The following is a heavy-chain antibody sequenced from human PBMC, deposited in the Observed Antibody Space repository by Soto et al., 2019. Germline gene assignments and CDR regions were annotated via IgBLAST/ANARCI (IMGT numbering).Heavy chain of an antibody. CDR1: GYTFSNFW. D-gene: IGHD2-2*01. V-gene: IGHV5-51*01. J-gene: IGHJ4*02. CDR2: IYPGDHET. Sequence: GESLKISCQCSGYTFSNFWIGWVRQLPGQGLEWIGIIYPGDHETRYSPSFLGKVTISAEKSINTAYLQWSSLEASDSAFYFCARSTRSSPYFDVWGQGALVTVSS. CDR3: ARSTRSSPYFDV.